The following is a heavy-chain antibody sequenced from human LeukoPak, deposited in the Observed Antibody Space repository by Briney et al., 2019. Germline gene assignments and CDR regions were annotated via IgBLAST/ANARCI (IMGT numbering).Heavy chain of an antibody. D-gene: IGHD6-13*01. V-gene: IGHV6-1*01. CDR3: ARGPGYSSSWYSWFDP. Sequence: PSQTLSLTCAISGDSVSSNSAAWNWIRQSPSRGLEWLGRTYYRSKWYNDYAVSVKSRITINPDTSKNQFSLQLNSVTPEDTAAYYCARGPGYSSSWYSWFDPWGQGTLVTVSS. J-gene: IGHJ5*02. CDR1: GDSVSSNSAA. CDR2: TYYRSKWYN.